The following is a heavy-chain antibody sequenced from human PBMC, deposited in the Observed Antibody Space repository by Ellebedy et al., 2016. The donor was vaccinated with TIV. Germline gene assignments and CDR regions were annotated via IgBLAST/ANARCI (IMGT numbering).Heavy chain of an antibody. CDR3: ATDGSYGDCRFPAHAFEL. V-gene: IGHV3-7*01. CDR2: INQDGRER. CDR1: GFSFRSYW. D-gene: IGHD4-17*01. Sequence: GGSLRLSCAASGFSFRSYWMSWVRQAPGKGLEWVANINQDGRERYYVDSVKGRFTISRDNAKNSLYLQVHSLRVEDTAVYYCATDGSYGDCRFPAHAFELWGQGTMVTVSS. J-gene: IGHJ3*01.